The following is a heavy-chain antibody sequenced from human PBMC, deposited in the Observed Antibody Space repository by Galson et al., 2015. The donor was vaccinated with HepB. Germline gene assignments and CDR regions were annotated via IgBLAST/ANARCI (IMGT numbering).Heavy chain of an antibody. CDR2: IDPSDSYP. Sequence: QSGAEVKKPGESLRISCKGSGYSFTSYWISWVRQMPGKGLEWMGRIDPSDSYPNYSQSFQGHVTISADKSISTAYLQWSSLKASDIAMYYCARRGAVAGTKVSWFDPWGQGTLVTVSS. CDR3: ARRGAVAGTKVSWFDP. CDR1: GYSFTSYW. J-gene: IGHJ5*02. V-gene: IGHV5-10-1*01. D-gene: IGHD6-19*01.